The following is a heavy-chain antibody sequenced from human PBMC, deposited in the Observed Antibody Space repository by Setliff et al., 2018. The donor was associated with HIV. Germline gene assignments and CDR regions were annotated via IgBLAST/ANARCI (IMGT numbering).Heavy chain of an antibody. J-gene: IGHJ4*02. CDR2: IKEDGSEK. CDR3: AIDDGSYWGSYFDS. D-gene: IGHD1-26*01. V-gene: IGHV3-7*01. CDR1: GFSFRTHW. Sequence: PGGSLRLSCAASGFSFRTHWMSWVRQAPGKGLEWVANIKEDGSEKYYVDSVKGRFTISRDNADNTLSLQMNSLRAEDTAMYYCAIDDGSYWGSYFDSWGQGTLVTVSS.